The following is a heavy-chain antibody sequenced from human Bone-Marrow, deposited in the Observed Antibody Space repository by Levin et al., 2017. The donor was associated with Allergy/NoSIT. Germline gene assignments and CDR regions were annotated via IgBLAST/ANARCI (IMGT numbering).Heavy chain of an antibody. CDR2: MNPNSGNT. CDR3: ARDDSGAARPDDPFDI. J-gene: IGHJ3*02. V-gene: IGHV1-8*01. D-gene: IGHD6-6*01. CDR1: GYTFTNYD. Sequence: ASVKVSCKASGYTFTNYDINWVRQATGQGLEWMGWMNPNSGNTGYAQNFQGRVTMTRDTSITTAYMELSSLRSEDTAVYYCARDDSGAARPDDPFDIWGQGTMVTVSS.